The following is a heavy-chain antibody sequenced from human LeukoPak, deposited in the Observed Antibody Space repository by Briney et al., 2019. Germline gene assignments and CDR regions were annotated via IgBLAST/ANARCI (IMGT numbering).Heavy chain of an antibody. CDR1: GGSISSYY. CDR3: ARGVVVPAAMRYYYYYYGMDV. Sequence: SETLSLTCTVSGGSISSYYWSWIRQPAGEGLEWIGRIYTSGSTNYNPSLKSRVTMSVDTSKNQFSLKLSSVTAADTAVYYCARGVVVPAAMRYYYYYYGMDVWGQGTTVTVSS. V-gene: IGHV4-4*07. J-gene: IGHJ6*02. CDR2: IYTSGST. D-gene: IGHD2-2*01.